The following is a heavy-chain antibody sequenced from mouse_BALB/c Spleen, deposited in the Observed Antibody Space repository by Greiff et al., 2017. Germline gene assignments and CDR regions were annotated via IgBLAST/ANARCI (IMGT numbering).Heavy chain of an antibody. CDR2: IRNKANNHAT. V-gene: IGHV6-6*01. Sequence: EVKVVESGGGLVQPGGSMKLSCAASGFTFSDAWMDWVRQSPEKGLEWVAEIRNKANNHATYYAESVKGRFTISRDDSKSTVYLQMNSLRAEDTGIYYCTRPVITHFDYWGQGTTLTVSS. J-gene: IGHJ2*01. D-gene: IGHD2-4*01. CDR3: TRPVITHFDY. CDR1: GFTFSDAW.